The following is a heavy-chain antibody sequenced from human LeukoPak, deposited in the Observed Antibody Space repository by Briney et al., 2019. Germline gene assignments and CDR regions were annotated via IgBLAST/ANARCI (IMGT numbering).Heavy chain of an antibody. D-gene: IGHD2/OR15-2a*01. J-gene: IGHJ4*02. V-gene: IGHV4-59*05. Sequence: SETLSLTCTVSGGSISSYYWSWIRQPPGKGLEWIGSIYYSGSTYYNPSLKSRVTISVDTSKNQFSLKLSSVTAADTAVYYCAGRGYYFFDYWGQGTLVTVSS. CDR1: GGSISSYY. CDR3: AGRGYYFFDY. CDR2: IYYSGST.